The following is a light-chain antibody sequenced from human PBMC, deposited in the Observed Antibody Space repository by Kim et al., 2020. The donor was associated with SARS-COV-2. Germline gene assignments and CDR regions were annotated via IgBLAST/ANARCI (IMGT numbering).Light chain of an antibody. CDR1: QRLVYRDGNAY. J-gene: IGKJ2*01. CDR2: KIS. Sequence: AANITGRASQRLVYRDGNAYWSWHQQRQGQAPRLLIYKISNRLSGVPDRCSGSGAGTDCTLKISRVEAEDVGVYYCTQATQFPYTFGQGTKLEI. V-gene: IGKV2-24*01. CDR3: TQATQFPYT.